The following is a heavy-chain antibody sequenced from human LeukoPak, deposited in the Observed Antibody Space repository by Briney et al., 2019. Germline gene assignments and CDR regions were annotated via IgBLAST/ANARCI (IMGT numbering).Heavy chain of an antibody. CDR1: GFTFSSYG. Sequence: GGSLRLSCAASGFTFSSYGMHWVRQAPGKGLGWVAVIWYDGSNKYYADPVKGRFTISRDNSKNTLYLQMNSLRAEDTAVYYCARVGVTTVRGYYYYYMDVWGKGTTVTVSS. CDR2: IWYDGSNK. CDR3: ARVGVTTVRGYYYYYMDV. J-gene: IGHJ6*03. D-gene: IGHD4-11*01. V-gene: IGHV3-33*01.